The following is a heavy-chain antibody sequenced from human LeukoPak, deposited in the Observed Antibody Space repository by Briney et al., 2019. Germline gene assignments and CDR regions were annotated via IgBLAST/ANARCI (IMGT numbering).Heavy chain of an antibody. Sequence: GGSLRLSCAASGFSVSSNCMIWVRQPPGKGLEWVSVIYSAGNTYNPDSVKGRFTISRHNSKNTLYLQMNNLRAEDTAVYFCARVDTSLSYRFDYWGQGTLVTVSS. CDR2: IYSAGNT. CDR3: ARVDTSLSYRFDY. J-gene: IGHJ4*02. CDR1: GFSVSSNC. D-gene: IGHD4-11*01. V-gene: IGHV3-53*04.